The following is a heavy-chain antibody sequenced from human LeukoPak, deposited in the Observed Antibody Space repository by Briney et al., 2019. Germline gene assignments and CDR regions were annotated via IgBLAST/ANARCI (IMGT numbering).Heavy chain of an antibody. CDR1: AFTFSSYW. CDR2: INTDGTTT. D-gene: IGHD6-13*01. J-gene: IGHJ4*02. Sequence: GGSLRLSCAASAFTFSSYWMHWVRQGPGKGLVWVSRINTDGTTTTYADSVKGRFSISRDNAKNSLYLQMNSLRVEDTAVYYCVRCAAAAAVHYEYWGQGTLVAVSS. V-gene: IGHV3-74*01. CDR3: VRCAAAAAVHYEY.